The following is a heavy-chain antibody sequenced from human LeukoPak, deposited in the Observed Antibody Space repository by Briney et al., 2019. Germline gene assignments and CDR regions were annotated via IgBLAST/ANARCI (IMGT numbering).Heavy chain of an antibody. CDR3: AKDHYGDSLDY. CDR1: GFTVSSNY. D-gene: IGHD4-17*01. J-gene: IGHJ4*02. V-gene: IGHV3-53*05. Sequence: GGSLRLSCAASGFTVSSNYMSWVRQAPGKGLEWVSVIYSGDSTYYADSVKGRFTISRDNSKNTLYLQMNSLRAEDTAVYYCAKDHYGDSLDYWGQGTLVTVSS. CDR2: IYSGDST.